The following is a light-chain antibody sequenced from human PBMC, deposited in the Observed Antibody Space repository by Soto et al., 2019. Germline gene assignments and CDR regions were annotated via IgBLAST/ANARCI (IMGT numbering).Light chain of an antibody. CDR3: QQET. Sequence: EVVFTQSPSTLSLSPGETATLSCRASQSISTYLAWYQKKPGQAPRLLMYEASNRATGVPARFSGSGSGTDFTLTISSLEPEDFAVYYCQQETFGQGTKVDI. CDR1: QSISTY. V-gene: IGKV3-11*01. J-gene: IGKJ1*01. CDR2: EAS.